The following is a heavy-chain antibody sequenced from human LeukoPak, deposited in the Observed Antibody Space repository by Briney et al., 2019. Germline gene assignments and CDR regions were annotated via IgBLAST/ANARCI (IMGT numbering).Heavy chain of an antibody. J-gene: IGHJ6*03. D-gene: IGHD1-26*01. CDR2: VSGEDSST. Sequence: GGSLRLSCVASGFTLSNYWMHWVRQAPGKGLVWVSTVSGEDSSTMYADSVKGRFTISRDNAKNSLYLQMDSLGPEDTAVYYCARDPYSGNYGNDYYYYMDVWGKGTTVTISS. CDR1: GFTLSNYW. CDR3: ARDPYSGNYGNDYYYYMDV. V-gene: IGHV3-74*03.